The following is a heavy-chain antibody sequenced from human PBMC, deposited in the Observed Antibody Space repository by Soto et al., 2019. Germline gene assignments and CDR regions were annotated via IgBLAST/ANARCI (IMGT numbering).Heavy chain of an antibody. CDR1: GFTFSSYS. Sequence: GGSLRLSCAASGFTFSSYSMNWVRQAPGKGLEWVSSISSSSSYIYYADSVKGRFTISRDNAKNALYLQMNSLRAEDTAVYYCARDRVWELEPLFDYWGQGTLVTVSS. J-gene: IGHJ4*02. CDR3: ARDRVWELEPLFDY. V-gene: IGHV3-21*01. CDR2: ISSSSSYI. D-gene: IGHD1-1*01.